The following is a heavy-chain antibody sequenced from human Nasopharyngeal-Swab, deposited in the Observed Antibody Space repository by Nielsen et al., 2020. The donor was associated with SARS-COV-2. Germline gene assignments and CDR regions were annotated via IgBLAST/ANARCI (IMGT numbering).Heavy chain of an antibody. V-gene: IGHV2-5*01. CDR2: IYWNDDK. J-gene: IGHJ6*03. D-gene: IGHD2-15*01. Sequence: WIRQPPGKALEWLALIYWNDDKRYSPSLKSRLTITKDTSKNQQVLTMTNMDPVDTATYYCANGRFCSGGTCYGYSYYYMDVWGKGTTVTVSS. CDR3: ANGRFCSGGTCYGYSYYYMDV.